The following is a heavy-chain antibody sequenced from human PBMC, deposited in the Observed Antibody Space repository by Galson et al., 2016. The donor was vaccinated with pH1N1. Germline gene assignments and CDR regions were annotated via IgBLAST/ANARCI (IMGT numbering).Heavy chain of an antibody. CDR2: IKPNTGDT. CDR1: GYTFTAYQ. J-gene: IGHJ4*01. V-gene: IGHV1-2*02. D-gene: IGHD3-3*01. Sequence: SVKVSCKASGYTFTAYQMHWLRQAPGLGLEWMGWIKPNTGDTAYARKFQGRVTMTSDTSISTAYMEVTSLRSDDTAVYYCARDWSGYFTTTHNWGHGTRVTVSS. CDR3: ARDWSGYFTTTHN.